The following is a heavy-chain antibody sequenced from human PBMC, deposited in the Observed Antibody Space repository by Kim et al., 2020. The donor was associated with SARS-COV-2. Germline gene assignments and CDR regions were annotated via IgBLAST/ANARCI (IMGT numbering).Heavy chain of an antibody. CDR2: IYYSGST. V-gene: IGHV4-39*07. J-gene: IGHJ5*02. D-gene: IGHD5-18*01. Sequence: SETLSLTRTVSGGSISSSSYYWGWIRQPPGKGLEWIGSIYYSGSTYYNPSLKSRVTISVDTSKNQFSLKLSSVTAADTAVYYCARDSPLRGYVSFDPWGQGTLVTVSS. CDR3: ARDSPLRGYVSFDP. CDR1: GGSISSSSYY.